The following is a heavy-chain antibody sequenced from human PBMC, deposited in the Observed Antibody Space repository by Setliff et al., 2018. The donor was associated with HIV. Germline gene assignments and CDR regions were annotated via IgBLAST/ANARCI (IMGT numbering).Heavy chain of an antibody. J-gene: IGHJ4*02. CDR1: GFIFDDFA. CDR2: ISWNGGST. CDR3: AKGPTGSGSSYLDF. V-gene: IGHV3-43D*03. D-gene: IGHD3-10*01. Sequence: PGGSLRLSCAASGFIFDDFAMHWVRQVPGKGLEWVSLISWNGGSTYYAESVSGRFTISRDNSKNSFYLQMNSLRDEDTGLYYCAKGPTGSGSSYLDFWGQGTLVTVSS.